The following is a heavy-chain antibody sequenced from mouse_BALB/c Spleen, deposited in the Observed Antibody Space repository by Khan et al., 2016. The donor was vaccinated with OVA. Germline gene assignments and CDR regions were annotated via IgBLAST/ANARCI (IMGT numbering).Heavy chain of an antibody. CDR1: GFTFSSYA. CDR2: ISSGGDYT. J-gene: IGHJ1*01. V-gene: IGHV5-9-3*01. Sequence: EVELVESGGGLVKPGGSLKLSCAASGFTFSSYAMSWVRQTPEKRLDWVATISSGGDYTYYPDSVKGRFTISRDNAKNTLYLQMSSLRSEDTAMYYCARPPITTVVATVYWFFDVWGAGTTVTVSS. D-gene: IGHD1-1*01. CDR3: ARPPITTVVATVYWFFDV.